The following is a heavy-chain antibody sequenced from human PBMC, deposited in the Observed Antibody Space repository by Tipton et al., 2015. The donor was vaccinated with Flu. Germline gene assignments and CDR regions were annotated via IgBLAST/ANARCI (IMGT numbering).Heavy chain of an antibody. CDR2: IVPGDSNT. CDR1: GYTFTSYW. J-gene: IGHJ6*02. CDR3: ATNYDYYALAL. Sequence: QLVQSGAEVKKPGESLKISCKGSGYTFTSYWIAWVRQMPGKGLEWMGIIVPGDSNTKYSPSFQGQVTISADKSISTAYLQWSSLKASDTAMNFCATNYDYYALALWGQGTTVTVSS. V-gene: IGHV5-51*03.